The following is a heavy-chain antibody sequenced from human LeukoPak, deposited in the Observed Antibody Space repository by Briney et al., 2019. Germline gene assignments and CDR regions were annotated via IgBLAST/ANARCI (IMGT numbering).Heavy chain of an antibody. J-gene: IGHJ4*02. Sequence: SETLSLTCTVSGGSISSHYWSWIRQPPGKGLERIGYIYYSGSTNYNPSLKSRVTISVDTSKNQFSLKLSSVTAADTAVYYCAREVSSSNFDYWGQGTLVTVSS. V-gene: IGHV4-59*11. CDR2: IYYSGST. D-gene: IGHD6-6*01. CDR1: GGSISSHY. CDR3: AREVSSSNFDY.